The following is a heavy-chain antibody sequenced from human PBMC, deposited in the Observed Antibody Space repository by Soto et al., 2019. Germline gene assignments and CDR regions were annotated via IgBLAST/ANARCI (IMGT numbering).Heavy chain of an antibody. CDR3: ERGGPRIRFDP. Sequence: GGSLRLSCAASGFTFSSYEMNWVRQAPGKGLEWVSYISSSGSTIYYADSVKGRFTISRDNAKNSLYMQMNSLRAEDTAVYYCERGGPRIRFDPWGQGTLVTVSS. CDR2: ISSSGSTI. J-gene: IGHJ5*02. V-gene: IGHV3-48*03. CDR1: GFTFSSYE.